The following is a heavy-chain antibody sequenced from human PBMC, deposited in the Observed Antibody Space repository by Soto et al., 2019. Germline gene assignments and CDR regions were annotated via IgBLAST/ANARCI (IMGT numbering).Heavy chain of an antibody. CDR1: GYTVTNSG. CDR3: AREDYYDSSGYLPVRYYFGMDV. Sequence: ASVKVPCKASGYTVTNSGISWVRQAPVQGLEWMGWIGAYNGHTKYAQKLQGRVTMTTDTSTSTAYMELRSLKSDDTAVYYCAREDYYDSSGYLPVRYYFGMDVWGQGTTVTVSS. J-gene: IGHJ6*02. V-gene: IGHV1-18*01. D-gene: IGHD3-22*01. CDR2: IGAYNGHT.